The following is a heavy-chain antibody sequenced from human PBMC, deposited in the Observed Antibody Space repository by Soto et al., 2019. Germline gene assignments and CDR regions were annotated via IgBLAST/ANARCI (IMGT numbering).Heavy chain of an antibody. Sequence: GGSLRLSCAASGFTFSDYYMSWIRQAPGKGLEWVSYISSSGSTIYYADSVKGRFTISRDNAKNSLYLQMNSLRAEDTAVYYCASPPYFWSGSNYYYGMDFWGQRTTVTVSS. V-gene: IGHV3-11*01. CDR2: ISSSGSTI. CDR1: GFTFSDYY. D-gene: IGHD3-3*01. J-gene: IGHJ6*02. CDR3: ASPPYFWSGSNYYYGMDF.